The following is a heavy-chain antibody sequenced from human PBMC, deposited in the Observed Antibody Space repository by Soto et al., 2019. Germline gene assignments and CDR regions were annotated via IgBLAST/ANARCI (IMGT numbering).Heavy chain of an antibody. CDR3: ARIMVRGEGYYYGMDV. Sequence: QVQLQESGPGLVKPSQTLSLTCTVSGGSISSGDYYWSWIRQPPGKGLEWIGYIYYSGSTYYNPSRKSRVTISVDTSKNQFSLKLSSVTAADTAVYYCARIMVRGEGYYYGMDVWGQGTTVTVSS. J-gene: IGHJ6*02. V-gene: IGHV4-30-4*01. CDR1: GGSISSGDYY. CDR2: IYYSGST. D-gene: IGHD3-10*01.